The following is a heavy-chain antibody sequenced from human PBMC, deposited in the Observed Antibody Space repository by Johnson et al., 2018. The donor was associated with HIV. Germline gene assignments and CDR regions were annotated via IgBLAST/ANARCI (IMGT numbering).Heavy chain of an antibody. D-gene: IGHD3-22*01. CDR2: ISYAGSNK. Sequence: QMQLVESGGGVVQPGRSLRLSCAASGFTFSRYAMHWVRQAPGKGLEWVAVISYAGSNKYYADSVKGRFTISRDNAKNSLYLQMNSLRDEDTAVYYCARVIDQYFDSILDDAFDIWGQGTLVTVSS. CDR1: GFTFSRYA. CDR3: ARVIDQYFDSILDDAFDI. V-gene: IGHV3-30-3*01. J-gene: IGHJ3*02.